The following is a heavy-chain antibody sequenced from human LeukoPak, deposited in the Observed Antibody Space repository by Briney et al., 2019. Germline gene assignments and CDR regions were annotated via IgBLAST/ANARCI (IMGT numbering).Heavy chain of an antibody. D-gene: IGHD1-26*01. J-gene: IGHJ6*02. CDR2: IKQDGSVK. CDR1: GFTFSRYW. V-gene: IGHV3-7*05. CDR3: ARVGGYATELYYYYGMDV. Sequence: GGSLRLSCAPSGFTFSRYWMSWVRQAPGKGLEWVANIKQDGSVKYYVDSVKGRFTISRDNAKTSLYLQMNSLRAEDTAVYYCARVGGYATELYYYYGMDVWGQGTTVTVSS.